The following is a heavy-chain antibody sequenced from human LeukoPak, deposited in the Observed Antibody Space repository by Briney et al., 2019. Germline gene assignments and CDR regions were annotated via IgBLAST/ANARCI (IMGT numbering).Heavy chain of an antibody. CDR1: GFTFSSYW. CDR3: ARDQGWFDP. V-gene: IGHV3-7*01. CDR2: IKQDGSEK. Sequence: GGSLRLSCAVSGFTFSSYWMSWVRQARGKGVEWVANIKQDGSEKYYVDYVRGRFTISRDNAKNSLYLQMNSLRAEDTAVYYCARDQGWFDPWGRGTQVTVSS. J-gene: IGHJ5*02.